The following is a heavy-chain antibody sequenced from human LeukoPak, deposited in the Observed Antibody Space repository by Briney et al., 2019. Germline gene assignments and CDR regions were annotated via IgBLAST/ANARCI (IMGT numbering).Heavy chain of an antibody. Sequence: SEPLSLPCTVSGGSISSHYWSWIRRSPGKGLELIRFISSSSSTKYNPSLKSRVSISVDTSKKQFSLKLSSVTAADTAVYYCARQETGDPEFDCWGQGTLVTVSS. CDR3: ARQETGDPEFDC. V-gene: IGHV4-59*08. J-gene: IGHJ4*02. CDR2: ISSSSST. CDR1: GGSISSHY. D-gene: IGHD7-27*01.